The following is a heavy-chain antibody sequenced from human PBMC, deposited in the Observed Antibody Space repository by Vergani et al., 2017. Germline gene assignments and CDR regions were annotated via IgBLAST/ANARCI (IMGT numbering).Heavy chain of an antibody. CDR2: MSSGDSI. CDR3: ARETDTGSSVSYNYYAMDV. Sequence: HVQMVESGGGVVQPGRSLRLSCAVSGFTFSDHYMSWVRQAPGKGLEWISYMSSGDSIYYADSVKGRFTVSRDNTKNTLYLQMNSLRAEDTAVYYCARETDTGSSVSYNYYAMDVWGQGTTVSVSS. D-gene: IGHD3-9*01. CDR1: GFTFSDHY. V-gene: IGHV3-11*04. J-gene: IGHJ6*02.